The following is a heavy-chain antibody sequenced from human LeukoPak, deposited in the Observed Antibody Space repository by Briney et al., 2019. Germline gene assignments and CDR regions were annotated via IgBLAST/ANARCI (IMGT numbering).Heavy chain of an antibody. CDR1: GYTFTGYY. D-gene: IGHD2-2*01. CDR3: ASPYCSSTSCQYNWFDP. Sequence: EASVKVSCKASGYTFTGYYMHLVRQAPGQGLEWMGWINPNSGGTNYAQKFQGRVTMTRDTSISTAYMELSRLRSDDTAVYYCASPYCSSTSCQYNWFDPWGQGTLVTVSS. J-gene: IGHJ5*02. V-gene: IGHV1-2*02. CDR2: INPNSGGT.